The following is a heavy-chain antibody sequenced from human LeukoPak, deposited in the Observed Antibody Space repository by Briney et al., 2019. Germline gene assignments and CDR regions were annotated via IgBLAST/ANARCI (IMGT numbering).Heavy chain of an antibody. CDR3: ARGDSSGPYNWFDP. CDR2: IYYSGST. V-gene: IGHV4-39*07. Sequence: SETLSLTCTVSGGSISSSSYYWGWIRQPPGKGLEWIGSIYYSGSTYYNPSLKTRVTISVDTSKNQFFLKLSSVTAADTAVYYCARGDSSGPYNWFDPWGQGTLVTVSS. J-gene: IGHJ5*02. D-gene: IGHD3-22*01. CDR1: GGSISSSSYY.